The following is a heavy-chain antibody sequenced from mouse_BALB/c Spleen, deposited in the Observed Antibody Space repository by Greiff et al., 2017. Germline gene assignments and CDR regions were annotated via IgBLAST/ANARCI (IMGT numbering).Heavy chain of an antibody. V-gene: IGHV5-15*02. Sequence: EVQLQQSGGGLVQPGGSRKLSCAASGFTFSDYGMAWVRQAPGKGPEWVAFISNLAYSIYYADTVTGRFTISRENAKNTLYLEMSSLRSEDTAMYYCARELRRFPYAMDYWGQGTSVTVSS. D-gene: IGHD2-4*01. J-gene: IGHJ4*01. CDR2: ISNLAYSI. CDR1: GFTFSDYG. CDR3: ARELRRFPYAMDY.